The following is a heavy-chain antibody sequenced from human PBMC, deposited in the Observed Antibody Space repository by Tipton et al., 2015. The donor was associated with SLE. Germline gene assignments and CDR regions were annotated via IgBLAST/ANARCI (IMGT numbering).Heavy chain of an antibody. Sequence: LRLSCTVSGGSISRSSYSWGWIRQPPGKGLEWIGSIYYSGSTYDNPSLKSRVTISVDTSKNPFSLKLNSVTAADTAVYYCARLRDYDILTGWSGMDVWGQGTTVTVSS. J-gene: IGHJ6*02. CDR2: IYYSGST. V-gene: IGHV4-39*07. CDR1: GGSISRSSYS. D-gene: IGHD3-9*01. CDR3: ARLRDYDILTGWSGMDV.